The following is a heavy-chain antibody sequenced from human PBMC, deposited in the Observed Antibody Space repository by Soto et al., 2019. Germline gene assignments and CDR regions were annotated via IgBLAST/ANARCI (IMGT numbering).Heavy chain of an antibody. V-gene: IGHV3-53*01. Sequence: EVQLVESGGGLIQPGGSLRLSCAAPGFPVSSKYMTWVRQAPGKGLEWVSVIYGGGTTYYADSVKGRFTISRDTSKNTLYLQMNSLRAEDTAVYYCVQTTGWPGFDFWGQGTLVTVSS. D-gene: IGHD6-19*01. CDR1: GFPVSSKY. J-gene: IGHJ4*02. CDR3: VQTTGWPGFDF. CDR2: IYGGGTT.